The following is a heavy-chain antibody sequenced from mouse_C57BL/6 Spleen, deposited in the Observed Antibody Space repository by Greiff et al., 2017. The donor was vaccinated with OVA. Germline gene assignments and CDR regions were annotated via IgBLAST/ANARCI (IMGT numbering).Heavy chain of an antibody. V-gene: IGHV1-19*01. D-gene: IGHD1-1*01. Sequence: VQLQQSGPVLVKPGASVKMSCKASGYTFTDYYMNWVKQSHGKSLEWIGVINPYNGGTSYNQKFKGKATLTVDKSSSTAYMELHSLTSEDSAVYYCARRDYGSSYAMDYWGQGTSVTVSS. J-gene: IGHJ4*01. CDR2: INPYNGGT. CDR3: ARRDYGSSYAMDY. CDR1: GYTFTDYY.